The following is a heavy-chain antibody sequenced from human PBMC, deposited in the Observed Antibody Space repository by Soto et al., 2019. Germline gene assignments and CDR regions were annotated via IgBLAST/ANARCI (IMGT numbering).Heavy chain of an antibody. V-gene: IGHV3-30*18. D-gene: IGHD3-9*01. Sequence: GGSLRLSCAASGFTFSSYGMPWVRQAPGKGLEWVAVISYDGSNKYYADSVKGRFTISRDNSKNTLYLQMNSLRAEDTAVYYCAKADYDILTGTLDYWGQGTLVTVSS. J-gene: IGHJ4*02. CDR3: AKADYDILTGTLDY. CDR1: GFTFSSYG. CDR2: ISYDGSNK.